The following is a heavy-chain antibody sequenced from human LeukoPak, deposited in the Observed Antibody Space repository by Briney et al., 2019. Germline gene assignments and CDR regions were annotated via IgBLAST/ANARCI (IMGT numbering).Heavy chain of an antibody. Sequence: GSSVKVSCKASGGTFSSYAISWVRQAPGQGLEWMGGIIPIFGTANYAQKFQGRVTITADESTSTAYMELSSLRSEDTAVYYCARQERLAYYSDYWDQGTLVTVSS. CDR2: IIPIFGTA. V-gene: IGHV1-69*01. J-gene: IGHJ4*02. CDR1: GGTFSSYA. CDR3: ARQERLAYYSDY.